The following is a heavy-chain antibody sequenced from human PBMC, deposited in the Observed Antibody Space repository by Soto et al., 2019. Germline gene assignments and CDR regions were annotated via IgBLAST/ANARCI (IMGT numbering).Heavy chain of an antibody. CDR1: GFTFSTYA. CDR2: ITTNGGNT. CDR3: ARRIPFGYGMDV. V-gene: IGHV3-64*01. J-gene: IGHJ6*02. Sequence: EVQLVESGGGLVQPGGSLRLSCAASGFTFSTYAMHWVRQAPGKGLECVSAITTNGGNTDYASSVKGRFTISRDNSKNTLYLQMGSLRAEDMAVYYCARRIPFGYGMDVWGQGTTVTASS. D-gene: IGHD2-21*01.